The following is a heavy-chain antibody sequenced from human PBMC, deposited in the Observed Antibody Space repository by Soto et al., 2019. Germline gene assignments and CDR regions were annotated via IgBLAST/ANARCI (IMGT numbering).Heavy chain of an antibody. CDR1: GGSITTYY. CDR3: ARSTWNYYHY. CDR2: VYSSGST. J-gene: IGHJ4*02. Sequence: SETLSLTCTVSGGSITTYYWSWIRQSPGKGLEWIGYVYSSGSTDYNPSLKSRVTISVDTSNNQFSLKLSSVTTADTAVYYCARSTWNYYHYWGQGTLVTVSS. V-gene: IGHV4-59*01. D-gene: IGHD1-7*01.